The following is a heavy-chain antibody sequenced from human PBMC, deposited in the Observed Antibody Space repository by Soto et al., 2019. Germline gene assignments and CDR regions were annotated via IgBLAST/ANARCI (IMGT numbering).Heavy chain of an antibody. Sequence: QVQLVESGGGLVKPGGSLRLSCAASGFTFSDYYMSWIRQAPGKGLEWVSYISPSGNTVYFADSVRGRFTISRDNAKSSLYLQMNSLRADYTAVYYCARDGAYCGGGSCDSSRYYYYMEVWGKGTTVTVSS. D-gene: IGHD2-15*01. J-gene: IGHJ6*03. CDR1: GFTFSDYY. V-gene: IGHV3-11*01. CDR3: ARDGAYCGGGSCDSSRYYYYMEV. CDR2: ISPSGNTV.